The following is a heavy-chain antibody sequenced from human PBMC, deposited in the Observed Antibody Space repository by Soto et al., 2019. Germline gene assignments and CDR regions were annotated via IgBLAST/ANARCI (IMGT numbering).Heavy chain of an antibody. CDR2: ITWNSDTI. Sequence: EMELVESGGGLVQPGRSLRLACAASGFIFDDYAMHWVRQAPGKGLEWVSGITWNSDTIYYADSVKGRFTISRDNAKNSLYLQINSLIAEDTALYYCAKVVLWGGYPPTQAFEICGQATMVTVSS. CDR3: AKVVLWGGYPPTQAFEI. D-gene: IGHD3-3*01. J-gene: IGHJ3*02. V-gene: IGHV3-9*01. CDR1: GFIFDDYA.